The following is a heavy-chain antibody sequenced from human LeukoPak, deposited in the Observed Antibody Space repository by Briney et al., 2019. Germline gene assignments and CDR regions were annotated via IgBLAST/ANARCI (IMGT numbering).Heavy chain of an antibody. V-gene: IGHV4-59*11. D-gene: IGHD6-19*01. CDR1: GGFISSHY. J-gene: IGHJ4*02. Sequence: SETLSLTCTVSGGFISSHYWSWMRQPPGKGLEWIGYIYYSGSTNYDPSLKSRVTISLDTSENQFSLNLSSVTPADTALYFCAIDVGEVTGTHFDYWGQGTLVTVSS. CDR2: IYYSGST. CDR3: AIDVGEVTGTHFDY.